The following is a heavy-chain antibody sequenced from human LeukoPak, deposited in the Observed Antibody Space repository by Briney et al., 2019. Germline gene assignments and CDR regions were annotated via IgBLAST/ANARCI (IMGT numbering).Heavy chain of an antibody. V-gene: IGHV3-48*03. Sequence: GGSLRLSCAASGFSFSSYEMNWLRQAPGKGLEWVSYIGSRGTYYADSVKGRFTISRDNAKNSLYLQLNSLRVDDTAVYYCVRGRLDWGQGTLVTVSS. D-gene: IGHD2-21*01. CDR1: GFSFSSYE. J-gene: IGHJ4*02. CDR2: IGSRGT. CDR3: VRGRLD.